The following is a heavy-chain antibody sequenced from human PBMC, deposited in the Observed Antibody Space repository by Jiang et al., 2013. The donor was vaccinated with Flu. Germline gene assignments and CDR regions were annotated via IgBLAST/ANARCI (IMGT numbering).Heavy chain of an antibody. D-gene: IGHD4-17*01. V-gene: IGHV7-4-1*01. CDR1: GYRFNLFG. Sequence: QSGSELKKPGASVNVSCTASGYRFNLFGMNWVRQAPGQGPEWVGWINTNNGNPTYAQGFTGRFVFSLDTSVSTAYLQIGSLKAEDTAVYYCARGDYGARGAYYFDHWGQGTLVTVSS. CDR3: ARGDYGARGAYYFDH. CDR2: INTNNGNP. J-gene: IGHJ4*02.